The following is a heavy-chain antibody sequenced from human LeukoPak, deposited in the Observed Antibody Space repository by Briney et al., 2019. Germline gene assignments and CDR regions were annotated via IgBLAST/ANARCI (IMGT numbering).Heavy chain of an antibody. V-gene: IGHV4-34*01. CDR3: AVPYDSSGYYYLDP. Sequence: PSETLSLTCAVYGGSFSGYYWSWIRQPPGKGLEWIGEIYHSGSTNYNPSLKSRVTISVDKSKNQFSLKLSSVTAADTAVYYCAVPYDSSGYYYLDPWGQGTLVTVSS. J-gene: IGHJ5*02. CDR1: GGSFSGYY. D-gene: IGHD3-22*01. CDR2: IYHSGST.